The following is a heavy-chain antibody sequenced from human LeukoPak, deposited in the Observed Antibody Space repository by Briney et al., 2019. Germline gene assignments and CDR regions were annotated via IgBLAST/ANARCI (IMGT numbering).Heavy chain of an antibody. CDR1: GGSISSSNYY. CDR3: ARHRRDHDFWSGSNPTDYYYYMDV. CDR2: IYYSGHT. J-gene: IGHJ6*03. Sequence: SETLSLTCTVSGGSISSSNYYWGWIRQPPGNGLEWIGTIYYSGHTYYNPSLKSRVTIFVDTSQNQFSLELSSVTAADTAVYYCARHRRDHDFWSGSNPTDYYYYMDVWGKGTSVTVSS. D-gene: IGHD3-3*01. V-gene: IGHV4-39*01.